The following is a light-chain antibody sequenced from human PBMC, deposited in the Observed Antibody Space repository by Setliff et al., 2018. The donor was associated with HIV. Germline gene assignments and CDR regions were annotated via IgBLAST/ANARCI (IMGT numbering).Light chain of an antibody. V-gene: IGLV1-51*01. J-gene: IGLJ1*01. CDR1: SSNIKNNF. CDR3: GTWDTSLNAYV. CDR2: DNT. Sequence: PGQKVTISCSGSSSNIKNNFVSWYQQLPGTAPKVLVYDNTKRPSGIPDRFSGSTSGTSATLGITGLQTGDEADYYCGTWDTSLNAYVFGTGTKVTVL.